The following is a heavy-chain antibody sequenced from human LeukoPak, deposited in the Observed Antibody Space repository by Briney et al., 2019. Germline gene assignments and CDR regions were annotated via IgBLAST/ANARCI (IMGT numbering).Heavy chain of an antibody. CDR2: IYYSGST. CDR1: GFTFSNYA. J-gene: IGHJ2*01. V-gene: IGHV4-59*01. D-gene: IGHD7-27*01. Sequence: GSLRLPCAASGFTFSNYAMSWVRQAPGKGLEWIGYIYYSGSTNYNPSLKSRVTISVDTSKNQFSLKLSSVTAADTAVYYCAKDITGDRSIWYFDLWGRGTLVTVSS. CDR3: AKDITGDRSIWYFDL.